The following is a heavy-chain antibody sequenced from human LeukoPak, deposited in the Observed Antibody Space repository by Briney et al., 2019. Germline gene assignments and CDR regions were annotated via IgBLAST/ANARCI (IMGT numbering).Heavy chain of an antibody. D-gene: IGHD2-2*01. V-gene: IGHV1-18*01. CDR2: ISPYNANT. CDR3: ARYQLLEKNWFEP. Sequence: ASVKVSCKASGYTFTSHGISWVRQAPGQGLEWMGWISPYNANTNYAQKFQGRVTMTTDTSTSTAYVELRSLRSDDTAVYYCARYQLLEKNWFEPWGQGTLVTVSS. CDR1: GYTFTSHG. J-gene: IGHJ5*02.